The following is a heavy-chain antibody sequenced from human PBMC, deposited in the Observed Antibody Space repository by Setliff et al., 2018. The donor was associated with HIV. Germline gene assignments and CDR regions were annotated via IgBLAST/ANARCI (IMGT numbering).Heavy chain of an antibody. J-gene: IGHJ4*02. CDR3: ARGAGAFGAKLDF. V-gene: IGHV4-61*01. CDR2: MSFSANS. Sequence: PSETLSLTCTVSGYSISSGYYWGWIRQPPGKGLEWLGYMSFSANSNYNPALKNRITISIDTSKNQFSLRLKSVTAADAAIYYCARGAGAFGAKLDFWGQGSLVTVSS. D-gene: IGHD3-10*01. CDR1: GYSISSGYY.